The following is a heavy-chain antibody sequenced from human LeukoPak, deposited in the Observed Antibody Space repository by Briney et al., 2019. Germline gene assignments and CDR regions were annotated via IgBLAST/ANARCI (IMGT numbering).Heavy chain of an antibody. CDR1: GYTFTGYY. V-gene: IGHV1-46*01. CDR3: ARDLDYGEKSEDY. Sequence: GASVKVSCKASGYTFTGYYMHWVRQAPGQGVEWLGIINLSGGSTHYPQKFQDRVTMTRDTSTSTIYMELSSLRSEDTAVYYCARDLDYGEKSEDYWGQGTLVTVSS. J-gene: IGHJ4*02. CDR2: INLSGGST. D-gene: IGHD4/OR15-4a*01.